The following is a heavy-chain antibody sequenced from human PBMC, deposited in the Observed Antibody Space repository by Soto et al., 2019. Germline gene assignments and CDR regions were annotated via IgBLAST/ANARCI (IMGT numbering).Heavy chain of an antibody. J-gene: IGHJ4*02. V-gene: IGHV3-7*03. CDR1: GFTFSNYW. CDR3: ARGYFDWLFYFDY. CDR2: IKRDGSEK. D-gene: IGHD3-9*01. Sequence: GGSLRLSCAASGFTFSNYWMSWVRQAPGKGLEWVANIKRDGSEKYYVDSVKGRFTISRDNAKSSLYLQMNTLRAEDTAVYYCARGYFDWLFYFDYWGQGTLVTVSS.